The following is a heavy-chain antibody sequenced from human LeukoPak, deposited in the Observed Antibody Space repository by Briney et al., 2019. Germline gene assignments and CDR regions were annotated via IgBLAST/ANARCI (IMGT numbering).Heavy chain of an antibody. J-gene: IGHJ5*02. Sequence: GGSLRLSCAASGFVFSSYGMHWVRQAPGKGLEWVAYIVYDGRNKYYADSVRGRFTMSRDNSKNTLYLQMNSLTGEDTAVYYCARDRSPGWFDPWGQGTLVTVSS. CDR3: ARDRSPGWFDP. V-gene: IGHV3-30*02. CDR1: GFVFSSYG. CDR2: IVYDGRNK.